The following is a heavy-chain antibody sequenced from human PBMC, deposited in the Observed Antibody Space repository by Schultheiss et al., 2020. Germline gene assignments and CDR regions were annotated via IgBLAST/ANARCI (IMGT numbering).Heavy chain of an antibody. CDR2: IYYSGST. V-gene: IGHV4-39*07. J-gene: IGHJ6*02. CDR1: GGSISSSSYY. CDR3: ARVVRNYYYGMDV. Sequence: SETLSLTCTVSGGSISSSSYYWGWIRQPPGKGLEWIGYIYYSGSTYYNPSLKSRVTISVDTSKNQFSLKLSSVTAADTAVYYCARVVRNYYYGMDVWGQGTTVTVSS.